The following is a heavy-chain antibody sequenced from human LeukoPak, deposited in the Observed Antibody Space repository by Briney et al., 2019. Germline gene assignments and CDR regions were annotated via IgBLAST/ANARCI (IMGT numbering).Heavy chain of an antibody. CDR3: ARPIVGYDYFDS. V-gene: IGHV3-30*04. Sequence: PGRSLRLSCAASGFSFSSSSMQWVRPTPGKGLEWVALISFDGSNRYSADSVKGRFTISRDNSKNTLYLQMNSLRIEDTAVYYCARPIVGYDYFDSWGQGTLVTVSS. CDR1: GFSFSSSS. J-gene: IGHJ4*02. D-gene: IGHD5-12*01. CDR2: ISFDGSNR.